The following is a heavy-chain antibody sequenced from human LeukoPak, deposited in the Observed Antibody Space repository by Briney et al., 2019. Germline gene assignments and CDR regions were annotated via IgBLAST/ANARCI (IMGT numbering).Heavy chain of an antibody. CDR3: ARHEDTAMVEDY. CDR2: IYPGDSHT. D-gene: IGHD5-18*01. CDR1: GYSFTSYW. Sequence: GESLKISCKGSGYSFTSYWIGWVRPMPGKGLGWMGIIYPGDSHTRYSPSFQGQVTISADKSISTAYLQWSSLKASDSAMYYCARHEDTAMVEDYWGQGTLVTVSS. J-gene: IGHJ4*02. V-gene: IGHV5-51*01.